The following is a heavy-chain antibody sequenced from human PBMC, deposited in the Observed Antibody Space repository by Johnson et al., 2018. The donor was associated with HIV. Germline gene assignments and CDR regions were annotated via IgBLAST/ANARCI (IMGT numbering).Heavy chain of an antibody. V-gene: IGHV3-30*18. D-gene: IGHD6-13*01. J-gene: IGHJ3*02. CDR3: AKDGHSSTPRCAFDI. CDR2: ISSDGNNK. Sequence: QVQLVESGGDMVQPGRSLRLSCAASGFTLTTYAMHWVRQAPGKGLEWVAVISSDGNNKYYADSVKGRFTISRDNSMNTLYLQMNSLTIDDTAVYYCAKDGHSSTPRCAFDIWGQGTMVTVSS. CDR1: GFTLTTYA.